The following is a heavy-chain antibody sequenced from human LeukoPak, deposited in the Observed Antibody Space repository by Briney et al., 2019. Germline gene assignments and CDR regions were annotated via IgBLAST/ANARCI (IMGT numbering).Heavy chain of an antibody. Sequence: GGSLRLSGAASGFTFSSYGMHWVRQAPGKGLEWVAVIWYDGSNKYYADSVKGRFTISRDNSKNTLYLQMNSLRAEDTAVYYCARDGADFWSGYWVYYFDYWGQGTLVTVSS. CDR1: GFTFSSYG. D-gene: IGHD3-3*01. V-gene: IGHV3-33*01. CDR2: IWYDGSNK. CDR3: ARDGADFWSGYWVYYFDY. J-gene: IGHJ4*02.